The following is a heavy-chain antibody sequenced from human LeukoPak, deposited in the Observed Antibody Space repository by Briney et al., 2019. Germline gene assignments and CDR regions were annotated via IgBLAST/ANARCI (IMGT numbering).Heavy chain of an antibody. CDR1: GGSFSGYY. V-gene: IGHV4-34*01. CDR3: AGRRAYYGSGSRYYYMDV. J-gene: IGHJ6*03. D-gene: IGHD3-10*01. CDR2: INHSGST. Sequence: PSETLSLTCAVYGGSFSGYYWSWIRQPPGRGLEWIGEINHSGSTNYNPPLKSRVTISVDTSKNQFSLKLSSVTAADTAVYYCAGRRAYYGSGSRYYYMDVWGKGTTVTISS.